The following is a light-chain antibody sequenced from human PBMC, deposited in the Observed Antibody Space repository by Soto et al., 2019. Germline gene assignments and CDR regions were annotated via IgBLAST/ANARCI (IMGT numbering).Light chain of an antibody. Sequence: SYELTQPPSVSVAPGKTATIACGGDNIGSISVHWYQQKPGQAPVLVISYDHDRPSGIPERFSGYNSGSKATLTISRVEAGDEADYYCQVWDTSSDQQVFGGGTKVTVL. CDR2: YDH. CDR1: NIGSIS. CDR3: QVWDTSSDQQV. V-gene: IGLV3-21*04. J-gene: IGLJ2*01.